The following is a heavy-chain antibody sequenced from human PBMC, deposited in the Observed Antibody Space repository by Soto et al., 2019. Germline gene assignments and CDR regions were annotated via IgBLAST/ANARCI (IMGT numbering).Heavy chain of an antibody. V-gene: IGHV4-59*01. CDR2: IYYSGTT. D-gene: IGHD3-10*01. Sequence: SETLSLTCTVSGGSISSYYWSWIRQPPGKGLEWIGYIYYSGTTNYNSSLESRVTISVDTSKNQFSLKLSAVTAADTAVYCGACLYRQSPSGFHPRGQGTLVTVSA. J-gene: IGHJ5*02. CDR3: ACLYRQSPSGFHP. CDR1: GGSISSYY.